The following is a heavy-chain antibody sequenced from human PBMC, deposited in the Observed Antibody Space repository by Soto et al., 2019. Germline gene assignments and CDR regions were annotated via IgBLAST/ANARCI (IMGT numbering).Heavy chain of an antibody. J-gene: IGHJ6*02. CDR1: GFTFSSYA. CDR3: ARDQRPTQYYYYGMDV. D-gene: IGHD6-25*01. V-gene: IGHV3-30*01. Sequence: GGSLRLSCAASGFTFSSYAMHWVRQAPDKGLEWVAVISYDGSNKYYADSVKGRFTISRDNSKNTLYLQMNSLRAEDTAVYYCARDQRPTQYYYYGMDVWGQGATVTVSS. CDR2: ISYDGSNK.